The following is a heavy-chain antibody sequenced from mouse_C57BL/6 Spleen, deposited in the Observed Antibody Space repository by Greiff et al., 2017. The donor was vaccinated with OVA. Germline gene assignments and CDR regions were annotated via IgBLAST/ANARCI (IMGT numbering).Heavy chain of an antibody. Sequence: DVKLQESGGDLVKPGGSLKLSCAASGFTFSSYGMSWVRQTPDKRLEWVATISSGGSYTYYPDSVKGRFTISRDNAKNTLYLQMSSLKSEDTAMYYCARLEGYFDVWGTGTTVTVSS. J-gene: IGHJ1*03. CDR1: GFTFSSYG. CDR2: ISSGGSYT. V-gene: IGHV5-6*02. CDR3: ARLEGYFDV.